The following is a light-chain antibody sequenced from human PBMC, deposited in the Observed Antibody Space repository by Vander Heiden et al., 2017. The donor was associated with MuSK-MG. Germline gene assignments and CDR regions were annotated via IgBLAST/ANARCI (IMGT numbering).Light chain of an antibody. CDR1: QNVDGNY. J-gene: IGKJ1*01. V-gene: IGKV3-20*01. Sequence: EIVLMQSPGTLSLSPGERATIPCRASQNVDGNYIAWYQHKPGWAPRLLISGASSRATGIPDRFSGSGSGADFTLTITGLQPEDFAVYVCLQYGSFPRTFGQGTKVEIK. CDR3: LQYGSFPRT. CDR2: GAS.